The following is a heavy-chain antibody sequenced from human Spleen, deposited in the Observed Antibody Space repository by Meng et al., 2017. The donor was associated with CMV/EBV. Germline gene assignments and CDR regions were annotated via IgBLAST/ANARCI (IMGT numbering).Heavy chain of an antibody. Sequence: GSSTTYSSYWTWIRQDPGRGLELIGYISYSGNTYYNPSLTSRLTISMDTSKNQFSLKLTSVTAADVAVYYCARVIEYSIGGGGFDPWGQGTLVTVSS. CDR1: GSSTTYSSY. J-gene: IGHJ5*02. CDR3: ARVIEYSIGGGGFDP. CDR2: ISYSGNT. D-gene: IGHD6-25*01. V-gene: IGHV4-31*02.